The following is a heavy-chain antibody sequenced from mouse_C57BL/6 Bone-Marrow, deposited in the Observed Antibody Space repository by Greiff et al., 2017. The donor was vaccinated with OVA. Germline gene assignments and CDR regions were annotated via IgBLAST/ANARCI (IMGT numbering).Heavy chain of an antibody. J-gene: IGHJ2*01. CDR1: GYTFTDYY. CDR2: INPYNGGT. D-gene: IGHD4-1*01. V-gene: IGHV1-19*01. CDR3: ARWEPLYFDY. Sequence: VQLQQSGPVLVKPGASVKMSCKASGYTFTDYYMNWVKQSHGKSLEWIGVINPYNGGTSYNQKFKGKATLTVDKSSSTAYMELNSLTSEDSAVYYCARWEPLYFDYWGQGTTLTVSS.